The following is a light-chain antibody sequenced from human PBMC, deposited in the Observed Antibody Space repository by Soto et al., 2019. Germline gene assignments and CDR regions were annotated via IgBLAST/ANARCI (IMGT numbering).Light chain of an antibody. CDR2: EVT. CDR3: SSYSTTSSPHVL. CDR1: RSDVGRYNY. V-gene: IGLV2-14*01. J-gene: IGLJ2*01. Sequence: QSVLTQPASVSGSPGQSITISCTGTRSDVGRYNYVSWYQQHPGKAPKLLIYEVTHRPSGVSTRFSASKSGSTASLTISGIQAEDEADYYCSSYSTTSSPHVLFGGGTQLTVL.